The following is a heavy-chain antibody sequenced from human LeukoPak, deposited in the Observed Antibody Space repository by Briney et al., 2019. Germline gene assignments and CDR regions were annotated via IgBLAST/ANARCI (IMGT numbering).Heavy chain of an antibody. CDR1: GFTFDDYA. CDR2: ISWNSGSI. V-gene: IGHV3-9*01. J-gene: IGHJ6*02. CDR3: ARVAAAPPEPHYYGMDV. Sequence: PGGSLRLSCAASGFTFDDYAMHWVRQAPGKGLEWVSGISWNSGSIGYADSVKGRFTISRDNAKNSLYLQMNSLRAEDTAVYYCARVAAAPPEPHYYGMDVWGQGTTVTVPS. D-gene: IGHD6-6*01.